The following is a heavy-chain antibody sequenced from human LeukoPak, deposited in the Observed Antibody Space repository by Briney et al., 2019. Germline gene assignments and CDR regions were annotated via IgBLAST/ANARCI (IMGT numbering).Heavy chain of an antibody. V-gene: IGHV1-69*05. CDR1: GGTFSSYA. CDR3: ARSIPLWKTLRRDWFDP. J-gene: IGHJ5*02. CDR2: IIPIFGTA. D-gene: IGHD2-21*01. Sequence: ASVKVSCKASGGTFSSYAISWVRQAPGQGLEWMGGIIPIFGTANYAQKFQGRVTITRDTSITTAYMELSSLRSEDTAVYYCARSIPLWKTLRRDWFDPWGQGTLVTVSS.